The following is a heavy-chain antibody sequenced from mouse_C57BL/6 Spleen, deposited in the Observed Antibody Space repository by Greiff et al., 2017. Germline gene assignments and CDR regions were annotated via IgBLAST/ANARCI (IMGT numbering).Heavy chain of an antibody. V-gene: IGHV1-80*01. J-gene: IGHJ4*01. Sequence: VKLVESGAELVKPGASVKISCKASGYAFSSYWMNWVKQRPGQGLEWIGQIYPGDGDTNYNGKFKGKATLTADKSSSTAYMQLSSLTSEDSAVYFCAKDSSGPYYAMDYWGQGTSVTVSS. CDR3: AKDSSGPYYAMDY. D-gene: IGHD3-2*02. CDR2: IYPGDGDT. CDR1: GYAFSSYW.